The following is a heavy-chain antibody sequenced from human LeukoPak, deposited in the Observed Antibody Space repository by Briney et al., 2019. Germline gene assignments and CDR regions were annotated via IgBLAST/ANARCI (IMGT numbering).Heavy chain of an antibody. J-gene: IGHJ4*02. CDR2: ISSSSSYT. CDR1: GFTFSDHY. CDR3: GRSGRYFDWLLDY. D-gene: IGHD3-9*01. Sequence: GGSLRLSCAASGFTFSDHYMSWIRQAPGKGLEWVSYISSSSSYTNYADSVKGRFTISRDNAKNSLYLQMNSLRAEDTAVYYCGRSGRYFDWLLDYWGQGTLVTVSS. V-gene: IGHV3-11*06.